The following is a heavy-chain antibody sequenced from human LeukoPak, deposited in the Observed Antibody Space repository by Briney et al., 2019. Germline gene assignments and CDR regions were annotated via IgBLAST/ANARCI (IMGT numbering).Heavy chain of an antibody. Sequence: SETLSLTCTVSGGSISRNNYYWGWIRQPPGKGLEWIGSIYYSGNTYYNPSLKSRVTISVDTSKNQFSLKVNSVTAAATAMYYCARRTVVTPFSDFWGQGTLVTVSS. CDR3: ARRTVVTPFSDF. CDR1: GGSISRNNYY. CDR2: IYYSGNT. V-gene: IGHV4-39*01. D-gene: IGHD4-23*01. J-gene: IGHJ4*02.